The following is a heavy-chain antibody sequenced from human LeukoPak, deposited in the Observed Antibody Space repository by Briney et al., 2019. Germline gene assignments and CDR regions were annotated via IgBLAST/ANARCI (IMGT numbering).Heavy chain of an antibody. Sequence: GGSLRLSCAASGFIFRSYGMHWARQAPGKGLEWVAFIGYDGSEKNYADSVKGRFTISRDNSKNTLYLQMNSLRAEDTAVYYCAKDWGWSFDYWGQGTRVTVSS. D-gene: IGHD6-19*01. V-gene: IGHV3-30*02. CDR3: AKDWGWSFDY. CDR2: IGYDGSEK. CDR1: GFIFRSYG. J-gene: IGHJ4*02.